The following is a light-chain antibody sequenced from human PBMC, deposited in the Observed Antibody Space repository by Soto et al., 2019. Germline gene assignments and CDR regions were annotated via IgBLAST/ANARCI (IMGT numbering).Light chain of an antibody. CDR1: QSLTNNY. CDR3: QQYGSSRT. CDR2: GAS. J-gene: IGKJ1*01. V-gene: IGKV3-20*01. Sequence: EIVLTQSPGTLSLSPGERATLSCRASQSLTNNYLAWYQQKPGQAPRLLIYGASTRATGIPNRFSGSGSETDFTLTISRLEPEDFAVYNCQQYGSSRTFGQGTKVDIK.